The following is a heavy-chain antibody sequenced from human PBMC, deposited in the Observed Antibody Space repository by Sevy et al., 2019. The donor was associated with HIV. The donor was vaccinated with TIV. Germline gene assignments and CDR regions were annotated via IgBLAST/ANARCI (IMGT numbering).Heavy chain of an antibody. D-gene: IGHD3-3*01. V-gene: IGHV3-30-3*01. CDR3: ARVYDFWSGYDYYYYGMDV. CDR1: GFTFSSYA. J-gene: IGHJ6*02. Sequence: GGSLRLSCAASGFTFSSYAMHWVRQAPGKGLEWVAVISYDGSNKYYADSVKGRFTISRDNSKNTLYLQMNSLRAEDTAVYSCARVYDFWSGYDYYYYGMDVWGQGTTVTVSS. CDR2: ISYDGSNK.